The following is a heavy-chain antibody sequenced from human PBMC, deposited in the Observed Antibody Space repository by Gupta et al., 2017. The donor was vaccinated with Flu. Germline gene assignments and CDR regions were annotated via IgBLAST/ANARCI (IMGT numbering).Heavy chain of an antibody. Sequence: YGYYADSVKGRFTISRDNAKNSLYLQMNSLRAEDTAVYYCATRDIRAFDIWGQGTMVTVSS. D-gene: IGHD3-22*01. CDR3: ATRDIRAFDI. V-gene: IGHV3-21*01. CDR2: YG. J-gene: IGHJ3*02.